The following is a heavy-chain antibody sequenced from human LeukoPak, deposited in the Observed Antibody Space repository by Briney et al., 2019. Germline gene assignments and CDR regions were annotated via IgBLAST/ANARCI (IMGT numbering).Heavy chain of an antibody. CDR1: GFTFNHYG. J-gene: IGHJ4*02. CDR3: AIDAQRGFDYSNSPQY. Sequence: GGSLRLSCAAAGFTFNHYGMHWVRQAPGKGLEWVSVIWSDGTNKYYAASVKGRFTISRDDFDKTVYLQMSSLRPDDTGVYYCAIDAQRGFDYSNSPQYWGQGTPVSVST. CDR2: IWSDGTNK. D-gene: IGHD4-11*01. V-gene: IGHV3-33*01.